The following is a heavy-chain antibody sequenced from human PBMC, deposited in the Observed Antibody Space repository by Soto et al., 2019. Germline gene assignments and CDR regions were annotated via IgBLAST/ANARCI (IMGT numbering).Heavy chain of an antibody. J-gene: IGHJ6*04. CDR1: GFTFSSYG. V-gene: IGHV3-30*18. Sequence: QVQLVESGGGVVQPGRSLRLSCAASGFTFSSYGMHWVRQAPGKGLEWVAVISYDGSNKYYADSVKGRFTISRDNSKNPLYRKINSLRVEEPVVYYCAKDKEERATITVYYHGRAVGGKGPTVTVP. CDR3: AKDKEERATITVYYHGRAV. CDR2: ISYDGSNK. D-gene: IGHD5-12*01.